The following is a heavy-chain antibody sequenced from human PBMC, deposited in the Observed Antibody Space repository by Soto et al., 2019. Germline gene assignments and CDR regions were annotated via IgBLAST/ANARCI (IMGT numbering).Heavy chain of an antibody. CDR2: IIPIFGTA. D-gene: IGHD3-10*01. V-gene: IGHV1-69*13. CDR1: GGTFSSYA. Sequence: GASVKVSCKASGGTFSSYAISWVRQAPGQGLEWMGGIIPIFGTANYAQKFQGRVTITADESTSTAYMELSSLRSEDTAVYYCASRLLPGTMVRGVIITGDNYYYYGMDVWGQGTTVTVSS. CDR3: ASRLLPGTMVRGVIITGDNYYYYGMDV. J-gene: IGHJ6*02.